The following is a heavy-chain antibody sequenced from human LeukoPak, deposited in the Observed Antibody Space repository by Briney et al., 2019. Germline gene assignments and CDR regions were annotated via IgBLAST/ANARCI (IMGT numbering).Heavy chain of an antibody. CDR1: GGSISSYY. CDR3: ARGANFYYYGMDV. J-gene: IGHJ6*02. D-gene: IGHD4/OR15-4a*01. V-gene: IGHV4-59*12. CDR2: IYYSGST. Sequence: SETLSLTCTVSGGSISSYYWSWIRQPPGKGLECIGYIYYSGSTNYNPSLKSRVTISVDTSKNQFSLKLSSVTAADTAVYYCARGANFYYYGMDVWGQGTTVTVSS.